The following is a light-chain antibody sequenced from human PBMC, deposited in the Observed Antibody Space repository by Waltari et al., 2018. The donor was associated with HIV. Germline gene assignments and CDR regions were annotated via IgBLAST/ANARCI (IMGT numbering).Light chain of an antibody. V-gene: IGLV2-14*01. Sequence: QSALTQPASVSGSPGQSITISCTGSSDDVGAYNYVSWYQQYPGKAPKLIIFEVSNRPSGISNRFSGSKSDDTASLTISGLQTEDEAHYYCSSYTSLSTVLFGGGTKLTVL. CDR2: EVS. J-gene: IGLJ2*01. CDR1: SDDVGAYNY. CDR3: SSYTSLSTVL.